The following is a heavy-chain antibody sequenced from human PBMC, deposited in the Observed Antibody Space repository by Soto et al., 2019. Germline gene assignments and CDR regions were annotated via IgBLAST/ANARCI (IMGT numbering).Heavy chain of an antibody. V-gene: IGHV4-34*01. CDR2: INHSGST. J-gene: IGHJ5*02. Sequence: SETLSLTCAVYGGSFSGYYWSWIRQPPGKGLEWIGEINHSGSTNDNPSLKSRVTISVDTSKNQFSLKLSSVTAADTAVYYCARGKDCSSTSCYMGNWFDPWGQGTLVTVSS. CDR1: GGSFSGYY. CDR3: ARGKDCSSTSCYMGNWFDP. D-gene: IGHD2-2*02.